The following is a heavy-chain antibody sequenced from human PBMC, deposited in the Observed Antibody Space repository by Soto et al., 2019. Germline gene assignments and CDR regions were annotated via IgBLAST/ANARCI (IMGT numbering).Heavy chain of an antibody. Sequence: SETLSLTCTVSGGSISSGGYYWSWIRQHPGKGLEWIGYIYYSGSTYYNPSLKSRVTISVDTSKNQFSLKLSSVTAADTAVYYCARGNDYRYSQFDYWGQGTLVTVSS. J-gene: IGHJ4*02. CDR3: ARGNDYRYSQFDY. D-gene: IGHD4-4*01. V-gene: IGHV4-31*03. CDR2: IYYSGST. CDR1: GGSISSGGYY.